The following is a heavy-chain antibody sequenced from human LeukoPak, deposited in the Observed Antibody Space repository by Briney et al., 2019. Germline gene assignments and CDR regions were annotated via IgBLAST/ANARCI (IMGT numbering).Heavy chain of an antibody. D-gene: IGHD3-3*01. CDR1: GYTFTGYY. CDR3: ARDHSNDFWSGSGPLYYMDV. Sequence: GASVKVSCKASGYTFTGYYMHRVRHAPGQGFEWMEWINPNSGGTNYAQKFQGRVTMTRDTSISTAYMELSRLRSDDTAVYYCARDHSNDFWSGSGPLYYMDVWGKGTTVTVSS. V-gene: IGHV1-2*02. J-gene: IGHJ6*03. CDR2: INPNSGGT.